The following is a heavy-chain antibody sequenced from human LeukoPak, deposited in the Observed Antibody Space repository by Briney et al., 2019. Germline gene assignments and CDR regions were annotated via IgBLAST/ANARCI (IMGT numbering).Heavy chain of an antibody. CDR1: GGSISSYY. CDR2: FYYSGST. J-gene: IGHJ4*02. CDR3: ARYYCGGHCYGFDY. V-gene: IGHV4-59*01. Sequence: SPTLSLTCPVSGGSISSYYWSWIRHPPGKGLEWLGYFYYSGSTNYNASLKSRVTISVDTSKNQSSLKLSSVTAADTAVYYCARYYCGGHCYGFDYWGQGTLVTVSS. D-gene: IGHD2-21*02.